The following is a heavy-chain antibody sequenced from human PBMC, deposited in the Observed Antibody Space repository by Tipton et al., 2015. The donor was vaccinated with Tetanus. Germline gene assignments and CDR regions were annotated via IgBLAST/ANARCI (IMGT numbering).Heavy chain of an antibody. V-gene: IGHV5-51*01. J-gene: IGHJ3*01. CDR3: ARPLTSVAFGGFAFDV. CDR2: IYPGDSYS. Sequence: QLVQSGAEVKQPGESLKISCKGSGYMFSSHWIGWVRQVPGKGLEWLGTIYPGDSYSTYSPSFEGQVTISVDRSIDTAYLQWSSLKASDTAFYYCARPLTSVAFGGFAFDVWGQGTLVTVSS. CDR1: GYMFSSHW. D-gene: IGHD3-16*01.